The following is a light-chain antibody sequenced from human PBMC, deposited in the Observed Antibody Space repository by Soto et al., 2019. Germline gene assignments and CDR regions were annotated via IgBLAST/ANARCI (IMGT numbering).Light chain of an antibody. Sequence: DIQMTQSPSTLSASVGDRVTITCRASQSISSWLAWYQQKPGKAPKRLIYKASSLESGVPSRFSGSGSGTECTLTISSLQPDDFATYYCQQYNSYWLTFGGGTKVEIK. CDR3: QQYNSYWLT. CDR2: KAS. CDR1: QSISSW. J-gene: IGKJ4*01. V-gene: IGKV1-5*03.